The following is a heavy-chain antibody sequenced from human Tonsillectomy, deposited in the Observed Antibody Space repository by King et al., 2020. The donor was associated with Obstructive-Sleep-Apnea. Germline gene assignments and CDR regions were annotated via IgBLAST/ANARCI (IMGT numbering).Heavy chain of an antibody. J-gene: IGHJ4*02. Sequence: HVQLQESGPGLVKPSQTLSLTCTVSGGSISSGDYYWSWIRQPPGKGLEWIVYIYYSGSTYYNPSLKSLVTISVDTSKNQFSLKLSSVTAADTAVYYCARGTDIVVVPAARRVDYWGQGTLVTVSS. CDR2: IYYSGST. CDR1: GGSISSGDYY. CDR3: ARGTDIVVVPAARRVDY. V-gene: IGHV4-30-4*01. D-gene: IGHD2-2*01.